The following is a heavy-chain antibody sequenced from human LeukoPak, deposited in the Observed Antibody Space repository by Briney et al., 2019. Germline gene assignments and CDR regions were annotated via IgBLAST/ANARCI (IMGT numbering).Heavy chain of an antibody. J-gene: IGHJ3*02. D-gene: IGHD3-22*01. CDR2: IKSKTDGGTT. Sequence: GGSLRLSCAASGLTFSNAWMSWVRQAPGKGLEWVGRIKSKTDGGTTDYAAPVKGRFTISRDDSKNTLYLQMNSLKTEDTAVYYCTKYYYDSSGYYSDAFDIWGQGTMVTVSS. CDR3: TKYYYDSSGYYSDAFDI. CDR1: GLTFSNAW. V-gene: IGHV3-15*01.